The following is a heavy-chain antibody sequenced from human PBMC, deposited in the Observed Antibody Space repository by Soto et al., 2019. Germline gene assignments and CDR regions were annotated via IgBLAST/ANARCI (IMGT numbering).Heavy chain of an antibody. J-gene: IGHJ4*02. Sequence: QVQLVESGGGVVQPGRSLRLSCAASGFTFSSYGMHWVRQAPGKGLGWVAVISYDGSNKYYADSVKGRFTISRDNSKNTLYLQMNSLRAEDTAVYYCAKVKGIILGYFDYWGQGTLVTVSS. D-gene: IGHD2-15*01. CDR3: AKVKGIILGYFDY. CDR1: GFTFSSYG. CDR2: ISYDGSNK. V-gene: IGHV3-30*18.